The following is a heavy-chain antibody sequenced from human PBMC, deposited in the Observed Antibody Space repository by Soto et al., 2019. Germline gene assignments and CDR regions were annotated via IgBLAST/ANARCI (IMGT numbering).Heavy chain of an antibody. D-gene: IGHD4-17*01. V-gene: IGHV3-30*18. Sequence: QVQLVESGGGVVQPGRSLRLSCAASGFTFSSYGMHWVRQAPGKGLEWVAVISYDGSNKYYADSVKGRFTISRDNSKNTLYLQMNSLRAEDTAVYYCAKEVQSAPVLDYYYYMDVWGKGTTVSVSS. CDR2: ISYDGSNK. J-gene: IGHJ6*03. CDR1: GFTFSSYG. CDR3: AKEVQSAPVLDYYYYMDV.